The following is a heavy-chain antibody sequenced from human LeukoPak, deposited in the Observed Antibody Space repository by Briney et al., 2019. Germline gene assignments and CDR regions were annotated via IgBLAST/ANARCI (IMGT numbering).Heavy chain of an antibody. D-gene: IGHD3-22*01. Sequence: ASVKVSCKASGYTFTSYAMHWVRQAPGQRLEWMGWINAGNGNTKYSQEFQGRVTITRDTSASTAYMELSSLRSEDMAVYYCARGGRRGYYDSSGYYLGRDAFDIWGQGTMVTVSS. V-gene: IGHV1-3*03. CDR2: INAGNGNT. CDR1: GYTFTSYA. J-gene: IGHJ3*02. CDR3: ARGGRRGYYDSSGYYLGRDAFDI.